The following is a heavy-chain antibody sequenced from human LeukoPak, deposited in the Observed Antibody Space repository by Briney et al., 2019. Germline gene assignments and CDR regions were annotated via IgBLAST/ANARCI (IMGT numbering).Heavy chain of an antibody. CDR2: INPNSGGT. CDR3: ARARPGPLIQLWYPDTNFDY. D-gene: IGHD5-18*01. V-gene: IGHV1-2*02. Sequence: GASVKVSCKASGYTFTGYYKHWVRQAPGQGLEWMGWINPNSGGTNYAQKFQGRVTMTRDTSISTAYMELSRLRSDDTAVYYCARARPGPLIQLWYPDTNFDYWGQGTLVTVSS. CDR1: GYTFTGYY. J-gene: IGHJ4*02.